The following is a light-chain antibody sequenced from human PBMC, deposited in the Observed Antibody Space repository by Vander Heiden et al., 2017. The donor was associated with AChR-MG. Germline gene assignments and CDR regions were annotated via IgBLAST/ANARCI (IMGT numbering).Light chain of an antibody. CDR1: SSDVGSNKY. CDR3: SSYTTSSTWL. Sequence: QSALTQPAFVSGSPGQSITISCTGTSSDVGSNKYVSWYQQHPGKAPKLMIYDVSNRPSGVSNRFSGSKSGNTASLAISGLQVEDEADYYCSSYTTSSTWLFGGGTKLTVL. J-gene: IGLJ3*02. V-gene: IGLV2-14*03. CDR2: DVS.